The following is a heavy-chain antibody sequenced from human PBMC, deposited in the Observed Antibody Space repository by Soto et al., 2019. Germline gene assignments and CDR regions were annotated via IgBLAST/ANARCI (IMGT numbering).Heavy chain of an antibody. Sequence: GGSLRLSCAASGFNFSSYGMNWVRQAPGKGLEWVSFISSSSTYIYYADSLKGRFTISRDNAKNSLYLQMDSLRAEDTALYYCARYYDFWSSYYFADYWGQGTLVTVSS. CDR3: ARYYDFWSSYYFADY. CDR1: GFNFSSYG. D-gene: IGHD3-3*01. J-gene: IGHJ4*02. V-gene: IGHV3-21*03. CDR2: ISSSSTYI.